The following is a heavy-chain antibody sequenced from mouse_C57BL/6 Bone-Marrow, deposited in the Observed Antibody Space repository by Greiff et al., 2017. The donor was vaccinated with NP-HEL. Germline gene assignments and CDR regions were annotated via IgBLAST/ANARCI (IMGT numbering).Heavy chain of an antibody. D-gene: IGHD1-1*01. Sequence: QVQLQQSGTELVKPGASVKLSCKASGYTFTSYWMHWVKQRPGQGLEWIGNINPSNGGTNYNEKFKSKATLTVDKSSSTAYMQLSSLTSEDSAVYYCARTPFTTVVAPSWGQGTTLTVSS. J-gene: IGHJ2*01. CDR3: ARTPFTTVVAPS. V-gene: IGHV1-53*01. CDR1: GYTFTSYW. CDR2: INPSNGGT.